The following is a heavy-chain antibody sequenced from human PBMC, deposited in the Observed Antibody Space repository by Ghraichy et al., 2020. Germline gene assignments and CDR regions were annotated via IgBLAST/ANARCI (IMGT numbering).Heavy chain of an antibody. CDR3: ARDSGISARQLDY. J-gene: IGHJ4*02. Sequence: GGSLRLSCAASGFTFSTYSMNWVRQAPGKGLEWVSSISSGSRYIHYADAVKGRFTISRDNAKNSLYLQMNSLRADDTAVYYCARDSGISARQLDYWGQGTRVTVSS. CDR1: GFTFSTYS. CDR2: ISSGSRYI. D-gene: IGHD6-6*01. V-gene: IGHV3-21*06.